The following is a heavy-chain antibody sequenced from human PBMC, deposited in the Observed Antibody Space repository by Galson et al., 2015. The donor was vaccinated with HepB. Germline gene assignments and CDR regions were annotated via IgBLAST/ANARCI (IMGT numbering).Heavy chain of an antibody. D-gene: IGHD2-2*01. CDR2: IIPIFGTA. Sequence: SVKVSCKASGGTFSSYAISWVRQAPGQGLEWMGGIIPIFGTANYAQKFQGRVTITADESTSTAYMELSSLRSEDTAVYYCARDRGEAVVPAVIPRYYYGMDVWGQGTTVTVSS. CDR3: ARDRGEAVVPAVIPRYYYGMDV. CDR1: GGTFSSYA. J-gene: IGHJ6*02. V-gene: IGHV1-69*13.